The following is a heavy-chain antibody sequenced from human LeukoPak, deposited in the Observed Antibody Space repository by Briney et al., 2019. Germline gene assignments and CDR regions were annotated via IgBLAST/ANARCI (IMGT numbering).Heavy chain of an antibody. D-gene: IGHD3-22*01. Sequence: SETLSLTCAVYGGSFSGYYWSWISQPPGKGLEWIGEINHSGSTNYNPSLKSRVTISVDTSKNQFSLKLSSVTAADTAVYHCARAGYYDSNRAFDIWGQGTMVTVSS. CDR2: INHSGST. CDR1: GGSFSGYY. CDR3: ARAGYYDSNRAFDI. V-gene: IGHV4-34*01. J-gene: IGHJ3*02.